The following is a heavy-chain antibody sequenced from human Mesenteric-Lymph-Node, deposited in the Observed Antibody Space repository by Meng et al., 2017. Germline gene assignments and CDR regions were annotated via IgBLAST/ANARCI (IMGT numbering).Heavy chain of an antibody. CDR3: ARVAAAGNEWFDS. CDR2: ISYSGST. J-gene: IGHJ5*01. V-gene: IGHV4-39*06. CDR1: GGGICSSSND. D-gene: IGHD6-13*01. Sequence: LQQSGPGLGIPAETLSLPFTCTGGGICSSSNDWCWICQPQGKGMELMWIISYSGSTYYNPSLKRRVTISVDTSTTQFPLTLSSATAAATAVYYCARVAAAGNEWFDSWGQGTLVTVSS.